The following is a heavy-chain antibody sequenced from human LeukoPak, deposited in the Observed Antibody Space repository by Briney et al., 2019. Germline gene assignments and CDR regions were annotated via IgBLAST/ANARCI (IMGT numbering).Heavy chain of an antibody. V-gene: IGHV1-69*05. CDR2: IIPIFGTA. CDR1: GDTFRNYV. J-gene: IGHJ3*02. CDR3: ARQGNALPAFDI. Sequence: ASVKVSCKASGDTFRNYVISWVRQAPGQGLEWMGGIIPIFGTANYAQKFQGRVTITTDESTSTAYMELSSLRSEDTAVYYCARQGNALPAFDIWGQGTMVTVSS.